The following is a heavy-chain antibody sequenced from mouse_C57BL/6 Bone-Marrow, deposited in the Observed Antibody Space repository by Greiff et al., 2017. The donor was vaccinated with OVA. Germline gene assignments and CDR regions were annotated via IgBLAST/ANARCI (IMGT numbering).Heavy chain of an antibody. CDR3: ARKGGLPPWFAY. CDR1: GYTFTSYW. D-gene: IGHD2-4*01. J-gene: IGHJ3*01. Sequence: QVQLKQPGAELVMPGASVKLSCKASGYTFTSYWMHWVKQRPGQGLEWIGEIDPSDSYTNYNQKFKGKSTLTVDKSSSTAYMQLSSLTSEDSAVYYCARKGGLPPWFAYWGQGTLVTVSA. V-gene: IGHV1-69*01. CDR2: IDPSDSYT.